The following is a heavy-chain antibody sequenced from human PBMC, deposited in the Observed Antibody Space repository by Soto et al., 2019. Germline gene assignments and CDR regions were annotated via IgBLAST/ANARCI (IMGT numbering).Heavy chain of an antibody. V-gene: IGHV3-11*01. J-gene: IGHJ6*04. D-gene: IGHD3-9*01. CDR3: ARRYDILTGYEVGAKMDV. CDR2: ISSSGSTI. CDR1: GFTFRDYY. Sequence: GGSLRLSCAGSGFTFRDYYMSLIRQAPGKGLEWVSYISSSGSTIYYADSVKGRFTISRDNAKNSLYLQMNSLRAEDTAVYYCARRYDILTGYEVGAKMDVWGKGTTVTVSS.